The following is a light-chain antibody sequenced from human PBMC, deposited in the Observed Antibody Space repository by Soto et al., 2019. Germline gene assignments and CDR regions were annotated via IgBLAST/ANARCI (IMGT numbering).Light chain of an antibody. CDR3: SSYTNINTRACV. V-gene: IGLV2-14*01. J-gene: IGLJ1*01. CDR2: EVT. CDR1: SGDIGSYNR. Sequence: QSALTQPASVSGSPGQSITMSCTGTSGDIGSYNRVSWYQQHPGKAPKPIIYEVTDRPSGVSNRFSGSKSGNTASLTISGLQAEDEAEYYCSSYTNINTRACVFGTGTKVTV.